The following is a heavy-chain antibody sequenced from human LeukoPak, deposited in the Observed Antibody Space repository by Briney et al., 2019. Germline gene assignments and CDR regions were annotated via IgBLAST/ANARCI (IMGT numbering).Heavy chain of an antibody. Sequence: SETLSLTCTVSGGSISSYYWSWIRQPPGKGLEWIGYIYYSGSTNYNPSLKSRVTISVDTSKNQFSLKLGSVTAADTAVYYCARDFGLGYCSSTSCHAFDIWGQGTMVTVSS. J-gene: IGHJ3*02. V-gene: IGHV4-59*01. CDR1: GGSISSYY. D-gene: IGHD2-2*01. CDR2: IYYSGST. CDR3: ARDFGLGYCSSTSCHAFDI.